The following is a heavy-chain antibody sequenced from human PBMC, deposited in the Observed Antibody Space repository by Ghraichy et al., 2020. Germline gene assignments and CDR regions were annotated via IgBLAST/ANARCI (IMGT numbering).Heavy chain of an antibody. V-gene: IGHV3-23*01. CDR1: GFTFSRYA. CDR2: IGGAGGAT. D-gene: IGHD3-22*01. CDR3: AKENNYFDSSGP. Sequence: GGSLRLSCATSGFTFSRYAMSWFRQAPGKGPEWVSAIGGAGGATFYAESVKGRFTISRDNSKNTLYLQMSSLGAEDTALYYCAKENNYFDSSGPWGQGTLVTVSS. J-gene: IGHJ4*02.